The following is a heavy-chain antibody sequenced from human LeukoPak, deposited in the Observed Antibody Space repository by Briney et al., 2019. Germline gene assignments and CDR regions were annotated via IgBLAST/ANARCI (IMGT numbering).Heavy chain of an antibody. CDR2: TRNRANSYTT. CDR1: GFTLSDHY. J-gene: IGHJ4*02. V-gene: IGHV3-72*01. D-gene: IGHD1-26*01. CDR3: ASSGSYRFDY. Sequence: GGSLRLSCAASGFTLSDHYMDWVRQAPGKGLEWVGRTRNRANSYTTDYAASVKGRFTISRDNAKNSLYLQMNSLRDEDTAVYYCASSGSYRFDYWGQGTLVTVSS.